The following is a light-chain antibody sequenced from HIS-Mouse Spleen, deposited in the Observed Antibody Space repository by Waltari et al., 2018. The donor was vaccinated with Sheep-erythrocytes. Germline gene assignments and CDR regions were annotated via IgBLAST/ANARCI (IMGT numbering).Light chain of an antibody. CDR1: ALPKKY. Sequence: SYELTQPPSVSVSPGQTARITCSGDALPKKYAYWYQQKSGHAPVLVTYEDSKRPSGIPERFSGSSSGTMATLTISGAQVEDEAYYYCYSTDSSGNHRVFGGGTKLTVL. CDR3: YSTDSSGNHRV. V-gene: IGLV3-10*01. J-gene: IGLJ2*01. CDR2: EDS.